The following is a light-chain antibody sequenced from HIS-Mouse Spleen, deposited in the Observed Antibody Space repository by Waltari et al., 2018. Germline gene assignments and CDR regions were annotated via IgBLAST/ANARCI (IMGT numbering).Light chain of an antibody. J-gene: IGLJ2*01. Sequence: QSALTQPPSVSGSPGQSVTISCTGTSSDVGSYNRVSWYQQPPGTPPKLIIYEVSNRPSGVPDRFSGSKSGNPASLTISGLQAEDEADYYCSLYTSSSTLVFGGGTKLTVL. CDR1: SSDVGSYNR. V-gene: IGLV2-18*01. CDR3: SLYTSSSTLV. CDR2: EVS.